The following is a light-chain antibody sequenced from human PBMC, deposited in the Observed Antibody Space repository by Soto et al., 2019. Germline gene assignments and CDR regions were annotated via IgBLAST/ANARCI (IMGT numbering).Light chain of an antibody. Sequence: QAVVTQEPSLTVSPGGTVTLTCGCSTGAVTSGHYPYWFQQKPGQAPRTLIYDTSNRHSWTPARFSGSLLGGKAALTLSGAQPEDEAEYYCLVSYITAQVFGSGTKVTVL. CDR3: LVSYITAQV. J-gene: IGLJ1*01. CDR2: DTS. CDR1: TGAVTSGHY. V-gene: IGLV7-46*01.